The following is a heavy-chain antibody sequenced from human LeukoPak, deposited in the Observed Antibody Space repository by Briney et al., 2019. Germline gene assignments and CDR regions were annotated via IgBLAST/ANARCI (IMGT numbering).Heavy chain of an antibody. CDR1: GFTFSSYA. V-gene: IGHV3-30-3*01. J-gene: IGHJ4*02. CDR2: ISYDGSNK. D-gene: IGHD6-13*01. CDR3: ARDSLAAAGTGRPDY. Sequence: GRSLRLSCAVSGFTFSSYAMHWVRQAPGKGLEWVAVISYDGSNKYYADSVKGRFTISRDNSKNTLYLQMNSLRAEDTAAYYCARDSLAAAGTGRPDYWGQGTLVTVSS.